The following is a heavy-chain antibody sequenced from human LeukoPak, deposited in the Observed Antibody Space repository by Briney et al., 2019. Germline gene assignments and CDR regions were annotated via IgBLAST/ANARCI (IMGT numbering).Heavy chain of an antibody. V-gene: IGHV4-39*01. CDR2: IYYSGST. CDR1: GGSISSSSHY. D-gene: IGHD2-15*01. CDR3: ARRTPLHYMDV. Sequence: SETLSLTCTVSGGSISSSSHYWGWIRQPPGKGLEWIGSIYYSGSTYYNPSLKSRVTISVDTSKNQFSLKLSSVTAADTAVYYCARRTPLHYMDVWGKGTTVTVSS. J-gene: IGHJ6*03.